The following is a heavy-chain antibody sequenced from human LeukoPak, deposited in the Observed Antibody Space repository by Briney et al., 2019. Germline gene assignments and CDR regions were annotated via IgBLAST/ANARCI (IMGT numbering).Heavy chain of an antibody. D-gene: IGHD6-6*01. Sequence: PSETLSLTCTISAASSSSSSHHWGWIRQPPGKGLEWIGEINHSGSTNYNPSLKSRVTISVDTSKNQFSLKLSSETAADTAVYYCARVAATTTRNWFDPWGQGTLVTVSS. CDR2: INHSGST. V-gene: IGHV4-39*07. CDR3: ARVAATTTRNWFDP. J-gene: IGHJ5*02. CDR1: AASSSSSSHH.